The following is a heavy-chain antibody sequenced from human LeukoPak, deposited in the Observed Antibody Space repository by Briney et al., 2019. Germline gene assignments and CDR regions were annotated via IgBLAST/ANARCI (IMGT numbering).Heavy chain of an antibody. D-gene: IGHD6-25*01. CDR2: IKQDGSEK. CDR3: ATPFSGFWFFDY. Sequence: GGSLRLSCEASGFTFSSYWMTWVRQAPGKGLEWVANIKQDGSEKYYVDSVKGRFTISRDNAKNSLSLQMNSLRAEDTAVYYCATPFSGFWFFDYWGQGTLVTASS. V-gene: IGHV3-7*01. J-gene: IGHJ4*02. CDR1: GFTFSSYW.